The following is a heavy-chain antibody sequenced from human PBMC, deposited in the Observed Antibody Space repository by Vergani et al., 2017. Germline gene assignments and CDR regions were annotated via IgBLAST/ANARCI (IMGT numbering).Heavy chain of an antibody. D-gene: IGHD6-19*01. Sequence: QVQLVESGGGLVKPGGSLRLSCAASGFTFSDYYMSWIRQAPGKGLEWVSYISSSGSTIYYADSVKGRFTISRDNAKNSLYLQMNSLRAEDTAVYYCAIGGSGWYGATVFNGDYYYMDVWGKGTTVTVSS. V-gene: IGHV3-11*01. CDR3: AIGGSGWYGATVFNGDYYYMDV. J-gene: IGHJ6*03. CDR1: GFTFSDYY. CDR2: ISSSGSTI.